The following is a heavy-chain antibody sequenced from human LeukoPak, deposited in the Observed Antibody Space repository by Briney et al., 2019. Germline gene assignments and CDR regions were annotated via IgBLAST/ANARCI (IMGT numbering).Heavy chain of an antibody. CDR1: GFTFDDYA. J-gene: IGHJ4*02. V-gene: IGHV3-9*01. CDR2: INWNSGSI. CDR3: AKDGRYYESSAQFHY. Sequence: GGSLRLSCAASGFTFDDYAMHWVRQAPGKGLEWVSGINWNSGSIGYADSVKGRFTISRDNAKNSLYLQMDSLRPEDTALYYCAKDGRYYESSAQFHYWGQGTLVTVSS. D-gene: IGHD3-22*01.